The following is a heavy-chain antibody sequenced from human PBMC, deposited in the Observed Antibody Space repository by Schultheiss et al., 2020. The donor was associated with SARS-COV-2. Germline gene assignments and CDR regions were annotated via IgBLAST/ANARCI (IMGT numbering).Heavy chain of an antibody. D-gene: IGHD3-3*01. CDR2: IKSKTDGGTT. J-gene: IGHJ4*02. Sequence: ETLSLTCAVYGGSFSGYYWSWIRQPPGKGLEWVGRIKSKTDGGTTDYAAPVKGRFTISRDDSKNTLYLQMNSLKTEDTAVYYCTTDSYYDFWSGFDYWGQGTLVTVSS. CDR1: GGSFSGYY. CDR3: TTDSYYDFWSGFDY. V-gene: IGHV3-15*01.